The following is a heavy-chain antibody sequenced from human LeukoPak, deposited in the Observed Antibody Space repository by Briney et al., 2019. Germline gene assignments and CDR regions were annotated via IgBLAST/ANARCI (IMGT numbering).Heavy chain of an antibody. CDR1: GYTFTDYY. V-gene: IGHV1-2*02. J-gene: IGHJ5*02. D-gene: IGHD2-2*01. Sequence: ASVKVSCRASGYTFTDYYIHWVRQAPGQGLEWMGWINPDNGGTNYAQKFQGRVTMTRDTSIRTVYMDLSRLRSDDTDVFYCTREARVGNWFDPWGQGTQVTVSS. CDR3: TREARVGNWFDP. CDR2: INPDNGGT.